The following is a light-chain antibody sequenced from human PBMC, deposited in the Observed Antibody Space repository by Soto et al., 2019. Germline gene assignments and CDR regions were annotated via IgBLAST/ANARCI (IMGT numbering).Light chain of an antibody. Sequence: EIVLTQSQGTLSLSPGERATLSCMASQSVSSSYLAWYQQKPGQAPRLLIYDASNRATGIPARFSGSGSGTDFTLTISSLEPEDFAVYYCQQRSNWLTFGGGTKVDIK. V-gene: IGKV3-11*01. J-gene: IGKJ4*01. CDR3: QQRSNWLT. CDR1: QSVSSSY. CDR2: DAS.